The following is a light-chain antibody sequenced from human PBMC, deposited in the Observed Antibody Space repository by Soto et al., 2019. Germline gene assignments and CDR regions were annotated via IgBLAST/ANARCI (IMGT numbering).Light chain of an antibody. Sequence: DIQMTQSPSSLSASVGDRVTITCRASQSISSYLNWYQQKPGKAPQLLIYAASSLQSGVPSRFSGSGSGTDFTLTISSLQPEDFATDYCQQSYSTPRTFGQGTKLEIK. CDR2: AAS. CDR1: QSISSY. CDR3: QQSYSTPRT. J-gene: IGKJ2*02. V-gene: IGKV1-39*01.